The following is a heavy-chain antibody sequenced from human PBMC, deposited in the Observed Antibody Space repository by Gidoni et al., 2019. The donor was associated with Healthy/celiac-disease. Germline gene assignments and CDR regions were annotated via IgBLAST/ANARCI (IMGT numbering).Heavy chain of an antibody. J-gene: IGHJ4*02. Sequence: EVQLVESGGGLVQPGGSRRPSCAASGFTFSSYAMHWVRQAPGKGLEYVSAISSNGGSTYYANSVKGRFTISRDNSKNTLYLQMGSLRAEDIAVYYCARAPKYSSSWYYFDYWGQGTLVTVSS. CDR3: ARAPKYSSSWYYFDY. CDR2: ISSNGGST. D-gene: IGHD6-13*01. V-gene: IGHV3-64*01. CDR1: GFTFSSYA.